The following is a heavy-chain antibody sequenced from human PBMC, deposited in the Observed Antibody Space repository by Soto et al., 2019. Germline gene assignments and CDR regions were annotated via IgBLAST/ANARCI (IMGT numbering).Heavy chain of an antibody. Sequence: QVQLMQSGAEVKKPGSSVKVSCKASGGTFSSYAISWVRQAPGQGLEWMGGIIPIFGTANYAQKFQGRVTITADKSTSTAYMELSSLRSEDTAVYYCAGGTAMAHTSGFDYWGQGTLVTVSS. CDR3: AGGTAMAHTSGFDY. CDR2: IIPIFGTA. J-gene: IGHJ4*02. D-gene: IGHD5-18*01. CDR1: GGTFSSYA. V-gene: IGHV1-69*06.